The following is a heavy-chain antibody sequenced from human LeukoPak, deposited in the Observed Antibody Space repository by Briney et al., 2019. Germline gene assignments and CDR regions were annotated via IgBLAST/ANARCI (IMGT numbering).Heavy chain of an antibody. Sequence: SETLSLTCTVSGGSISITSYYWGWIRQPPGKGLEWIGSMYSSGSTYYNPSLKSRVTISVDTSKNQFSLKLSSVTAADTAVYYCARQEVATMMDAFDIWGQGTMVTVSS. CDR1: GGSISITSYY. CDR3: ARQEVATMMDAFDI. CDR2: MYSSGST. D-gene: IGHD3-22*01. J-gene: IGHJ3*02. V-gene: IGHV4-39*01.